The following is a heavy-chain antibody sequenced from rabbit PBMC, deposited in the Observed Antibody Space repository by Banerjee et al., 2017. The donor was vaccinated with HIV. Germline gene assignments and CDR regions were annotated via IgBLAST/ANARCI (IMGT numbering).Heavy chain of an antibody. D-gene: IGHD4-1*01. CDR2: INTSSGNT. CDR3: AREAYENSGWALNL. CDR1: GFSFSNKYV. Sequence: QEQLEESGGDLVKPEGSLTLTCTASGFSFSNKYVMCWVRQAPGKGLEWIACINTSSGNTVYATWAKGRLTISKTSSITVTLQMTSLTAADTATYFCAREAYENSGWALNLRGPGTLVTVS. V-gene: IGHV1S45*01. J-gene: IGHJ4*01.